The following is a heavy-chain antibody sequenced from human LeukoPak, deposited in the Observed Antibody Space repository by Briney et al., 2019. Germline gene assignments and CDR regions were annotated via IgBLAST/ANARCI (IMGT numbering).Heavy chain of an antibody. CDR3: ARDTPTGDIYGYWPEYFQH. J-gene: IGHJ1*01. Sequence: PGRSLRLSCAASGFTSSSYDMPWVRQAPGKGLEWVALISNDGSEKYYADSVKGRFTISRDNAKNSLYLQMNSLRAEDTAVYYCARDTPTGDIYGYWPEYFQHWGQGTLVTVSS. CDR1: GFTSSSYD. CDR2: ISNDGSEK. V-gene: IGHV3-30*03. D-gene: IGHD5-18*01.